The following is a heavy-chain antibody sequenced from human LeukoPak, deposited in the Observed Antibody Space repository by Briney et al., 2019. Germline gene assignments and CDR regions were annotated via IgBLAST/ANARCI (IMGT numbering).Heavy chain of an antibody. CDR2: AHYGGNT. V-gene: IGHV4-39*01. J-gene: IGHJ4*02. D-gene: IGHD5-24*01. Sequence: TSETLSLTCTVSGASITSTTDYWGWIRQPPGKGLEWIGTAHYGGNTAFNPSLESRVTISLDTSKNQFSLSLSSVTAGDSAVYYCASLGKGRDGYGTFEFWGQGALVAVSS. CDR1: GASITSTTDY. CDR3: ASLGKGRDGYGTFEF.